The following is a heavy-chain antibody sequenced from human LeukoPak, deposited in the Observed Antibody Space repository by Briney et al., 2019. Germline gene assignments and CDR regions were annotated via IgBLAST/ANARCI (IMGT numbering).Heavy chain of an antibody. V-gene: IGHV5-51*01. CDR2: IYPGDSDT. D-gene: IGHD6-13*01. CDR1: GYSFTSYW. CDR3: ARLRGDRQQQTYPCWFDP. Sequence: GESLKISCKGSGYSFTSYWIGWVRQMPGKGLEWMGIIYPGDSDTRYSPSFQGQVTISADKSISTAYLRWSSLKASDTAMYYCARLRGDRQQQTYPCWFDPWGQGTLVTVSS. J-gene: IGHJ5*02.